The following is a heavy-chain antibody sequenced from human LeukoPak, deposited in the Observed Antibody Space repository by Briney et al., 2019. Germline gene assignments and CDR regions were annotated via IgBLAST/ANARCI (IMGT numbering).Heavy chain of an antibody. V-gene: IGHV4-34*01. Sequence: PSETLSLTCAVYGGSFSGYYWSWIRQPPGKGLEWIGEINHSGSTNYNPSLKSRVTISVDTSKNQFSLKLSSVTAADTAVYYCARDQTLYGMTSGAKGPRSPSP. CDR3: ARDQTLYGMTS. CDR1: GGSFSGYY. D-gene: IGHD2-2*01. CDR2: INHSGST. J-gene: IGHJ6*02.